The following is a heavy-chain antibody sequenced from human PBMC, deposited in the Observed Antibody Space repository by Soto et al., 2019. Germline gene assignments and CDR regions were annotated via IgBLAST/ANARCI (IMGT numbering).Heavy chain of an antibody. J-gene: IGHJ4*02. D-gene: IGHD1-1*01. CDR3: VEGCYDY. CDR2: INPDGSYI. Sequence: GGSLRLSSVDSEFTFSSSWMHWLRQVPGKGLVCVSRINPDGSYINYADSVKSRFTTSRANARNMLYLQMNSLRAEDSALCYCVEGCYDYWGRGALVTVSS. V-gene: IGHV3-74*01. CDR1: EFTFSSSW.